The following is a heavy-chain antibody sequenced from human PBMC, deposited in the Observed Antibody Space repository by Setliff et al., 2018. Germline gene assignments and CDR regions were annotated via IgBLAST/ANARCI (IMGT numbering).Heavy chain of an antibody. CDR2: INPIYGST. CDR3: ARDALYDSNDRNSYYGNWLDP. J-gene: IGHJ5*02. V-gene: IGHV1-69*13. Sequence: ASVKVSCKASGYTFTGYYMHWVRQAPGQGLEWMGWINPIYGSTNNAEKFQGRVTFSADESMSTVYMELSSLTSADTALYYCARDALYDSNDRNSYYGNWLDPWGQGTLVTVSS. D-gene: IGHD3-22*01. CDR1: GYTFTGYY.